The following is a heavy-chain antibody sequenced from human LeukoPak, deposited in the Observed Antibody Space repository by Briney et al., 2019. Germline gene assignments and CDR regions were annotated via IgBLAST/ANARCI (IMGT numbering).Heavy chain of an antibody. CDR3: ARSRERNRFGELGY. J-gene: IGHJ4*02. CDR1: GYSISSGYY. Sequence: SETLSLTCAASGYSISSGYYWDWIRQPPGKGLEWIGSIYHSGSTYYNPSLKSRVTISVDTSKNQFSLNLSSVTAADTAVYYCARSRERNRFGELGYWGQGTLVTVSS. V-gene: IGHV4-38-2*01. D-gene: IGHD3-10*01. CDR2: IYHSGST.